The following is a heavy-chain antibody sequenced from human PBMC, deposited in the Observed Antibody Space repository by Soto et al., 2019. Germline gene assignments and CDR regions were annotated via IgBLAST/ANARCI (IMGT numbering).Heavy chain of an antibody. Sequence: PGGSLRLSCAASGFTFSSYWMSWVRQAPGKGLEWVANIKQDGSEKYYVDSVKGRFTISRDNAKNSLYLQMNSLRAEDTAVYYCARDYGYSYARYYYGMDVWGQGTTVTVSS. CDR2: IKQDGSEK. CDR3: ARDYGYSYARYYYGMDV. CDR1: GFTFSSYW. V-gene: IGHV3-7*03. D-gene: IGHD5-18*01. J-gene: IGHJ6*02.